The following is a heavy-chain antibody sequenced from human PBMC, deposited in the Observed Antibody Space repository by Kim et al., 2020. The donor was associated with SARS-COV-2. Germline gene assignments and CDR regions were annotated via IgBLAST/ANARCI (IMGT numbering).Heavy chain of an antibody. Sequence: SETLSLTCTVSGGSISSGGYYWSWIRQHPGKGLEWIGYIYYSGSTYYNPSLKSRVTISVDTSKTQFSLKLSSVTAADTAVYYCARGRITIFGVVTDFSYWGQGTLVTVSS. CDR1: GGSISSGGYY. D-gene: IGHD3-3*01. CDR2: IYYSGST. J-gene: IGHJ4*02. CDR3: ARGRITIFGVVTDFSY. V-gene: IGHV4-31*03.